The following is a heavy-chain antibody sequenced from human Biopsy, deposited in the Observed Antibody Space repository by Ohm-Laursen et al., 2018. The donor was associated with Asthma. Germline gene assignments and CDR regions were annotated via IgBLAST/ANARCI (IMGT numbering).Heavy chain of an antibody. D-gene: IGHD5-12*01. V-gene: IGHV1-69*13. CDR1: GGMFGNYA. Sequence: ASVKVSCNASGGMFGNYAISWVRQSPGLGLEWMGGISPIFGSSNYAQRFQGRVTITADESTSTAYMELSSLRSEDTAVYYCATGYSGSDRIVYNCSGMEVWGQGTTVTVSS. J-gene: IGHJ6*02. CDR3: ATGYSGSDRIVYNCSGMEV. CDR2: ISPIFGSS.